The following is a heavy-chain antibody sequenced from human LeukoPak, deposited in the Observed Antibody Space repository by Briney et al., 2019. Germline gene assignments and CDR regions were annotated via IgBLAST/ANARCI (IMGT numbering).Heavy chain of an antibody. D-gene: IGHD6-19*01. CDR1: GGPIRSGSYY. V-gene: IGHV4-61*02. J-gene: IGHJ3*02. CDR2: IHSSGST. Sequence: SQTLSLTCTVSGGPIRSGSYYWNWIRQPAGEGLEWIGRIHSSGSTNYNFSLKSRVTISVDTSKNQFSLKLSSVTAADTAVYYCARDPHGWPHDAFDIWGQGTMVTVSS. CDR3: ARDPHGWPHDAFDI.